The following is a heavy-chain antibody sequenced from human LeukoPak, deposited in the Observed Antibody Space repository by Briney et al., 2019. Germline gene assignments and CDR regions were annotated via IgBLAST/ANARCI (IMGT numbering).Heavy chain of an antibody. Sequence: SETLSLTCTVSGGSISSYYWSWIRQPPGKGLEWIGYVYYSGSTNYNPSLKSRVTISVDTSKNQFSLKLSSVTAADTAVYYCARDSRGTWTQLGLGYGMDVWGQGTTVTVSS. CDR2: VYYSGST. CDR3: ARDSRGTWTQLGLGYGMDV. CDR1: GGSISSYY. V-gene: IGHV4-59*01. J-gene: IGHJ6*02. D-gene: IGHD5-18*01.